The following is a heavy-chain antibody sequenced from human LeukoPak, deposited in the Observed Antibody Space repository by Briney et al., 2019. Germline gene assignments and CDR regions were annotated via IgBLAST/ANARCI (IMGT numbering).Heavy chain of an antibody. Sequence: SVKVSCKASGGTFSSYAISWVRQASGQGLEWMGGIIPIFGTANYAQKFQGRVTITADESTSTAYMELSSLRSADTVLYYCARAPIPSGYYGCYYYMDVWGQGTTVTVSS. CDR1: GGTFSSYA. CDR2: IIPIFGTA. V-gene: IGHV1-69*01. CDR3: ARAPIPSGYYGCYYYMDV. J-gene: IGHJ6*03. D-gene: IGHD3-22*01.